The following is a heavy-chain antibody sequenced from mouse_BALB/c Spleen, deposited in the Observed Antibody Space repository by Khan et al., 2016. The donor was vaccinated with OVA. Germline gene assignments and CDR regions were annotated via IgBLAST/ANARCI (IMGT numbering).Heavy chain of an antibody. J-gene: IGHJ3*01. CDR1: GYIFTNYM. CDR2: INPSNDYS. V-gene: IGHV1-4*01. Sequence: QVQLQQSGAELARPGASVKMSCKASGYIFTNYMMHWVKQRPGQGLEWIGDINPSNDYSKYNQNFKDKATLTADKSSSTAYMQLSSLTSEDSAVXYCASGGYGSFGVWGQGTLVTVSA. D-gene: IGHD1-1*01. CDR3: ASGGYGSFGV.